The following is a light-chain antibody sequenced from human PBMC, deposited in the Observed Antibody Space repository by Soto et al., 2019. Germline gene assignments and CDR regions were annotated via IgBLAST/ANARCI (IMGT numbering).Light chain of an antibody. J-gene: IGKJ5*01. CDR3: QQRSNWPIT. CDR2: DAS. V-gene: IGKV3-11*01. Sequence: EIVLTQSPATLSLSPGERATLSCRASQSVSSYLAWYQQKPGQAPRLLIYDASNRATGIPARFSGSGSGTDFTLTISSLEPQDFAVYYCQQRSNWPITFGQGIRLVIK. CDR1: QSVSSY.